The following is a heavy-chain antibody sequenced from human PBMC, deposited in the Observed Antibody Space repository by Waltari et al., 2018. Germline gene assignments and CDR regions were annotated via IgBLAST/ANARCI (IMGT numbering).Heavy chain of an antibody. CDR2: INWNSGNI. Sequence: LGLSCAASGFTFDDYAMTWVRQAPGKGLEWVAGINWNSGNIRYADSVKGRFIISRDNAKKSLYLQMNSLRDEDTAFYYCVKSAGGATIWLVFDDWGQGTLVTVSS. V-gene: IGHV3-9*01. D-gene: IGHD3-16*01. CDR1: GFTFDDYA. CDR3: VKSAGGATIWLVFDD. J-gene: IGHJ4*02.